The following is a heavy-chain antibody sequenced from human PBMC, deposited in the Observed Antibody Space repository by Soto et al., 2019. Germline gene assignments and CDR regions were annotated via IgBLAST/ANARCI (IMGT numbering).Heavy chain of an antibody. Sequence: ESLKISCQASGYSFTIYWVAWVRQMPGKGLEWLGIIHPGDTNTMYNPSFQGHVTISADKASATAYLQWSSLKASDTAMYYCERRGAATFRPYYFGMDVWGQGNTVTVSS. CDR3: ERRGAATFRPYYFGMDV. J-gene: IGHJ6*02. CDR1: GYSFTIYW. D-gene: IGHD1-26*01. CDR2: IHPGDTNT. V-gene: IGHV5-51*01.